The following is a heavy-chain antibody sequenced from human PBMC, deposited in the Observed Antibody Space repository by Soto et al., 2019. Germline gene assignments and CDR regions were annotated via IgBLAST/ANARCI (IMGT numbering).Heavy chain of an antibody. J-gene: IGHJ6*03. Sequence: PGGSLRLSCAASGFTFSSYGMHWVRQAPGKGLEWVAVISYDGSNKYYADPVKGRFTISRDNSKNTLYLQMNSLRAEDTAVYYCARAVAGTPYYYYYMDVWGKGTTVTVSS. V-gene: IGHV3-30*03. D-gene: IGHD6-19*01. CDR1: GFTFSSYG. CDR3: ARAVAGTPYYYYYMDV. CDR2: ISYDGSNK.